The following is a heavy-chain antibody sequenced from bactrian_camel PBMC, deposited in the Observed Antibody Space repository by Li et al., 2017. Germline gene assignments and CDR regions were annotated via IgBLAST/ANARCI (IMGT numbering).Heavy chain of an antibody. V-gene: IGHV3S63*01. CDR1: GFNSVWHA. Sequence: VQLVESGGGLVQAGGSLRLFCTVSGFNSVWHAMGWFRQAPGKEREGVACISVSGARAYYADSVKGRATISRDNPKNTMYLQMVSLKPEDTAMYYCAADFLDGGGYYYTSARVSLGYWGQGTQVTVS. CDR2: ISVSGARA. CDR3: AADFLDGGGYYYTSARVSLGY. J-gene: IGHJ4*01. D-gene: IGHD2*01.